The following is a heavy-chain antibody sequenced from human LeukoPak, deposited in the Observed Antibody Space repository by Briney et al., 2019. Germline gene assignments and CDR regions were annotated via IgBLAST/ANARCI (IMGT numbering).Heavy chain of an antibody. D-gene: IGHD3-10*01. Sequence: GGSLRLSCAASGFTFSSYGMHWVRQAPGKGLEWVSIISGNGGSTLYADSVKGRFTISRDNSKNTLYLQMNSLRAEDTAVYYCARAKPKNMVRGLIMRRESRYYFDYWGQGTLVTVSS. CDR1: GFTFSSYG. CDR2: ISGNGGST. CDR3: ARAKPKNMVRGLIMRRESRYYFDY. V-gene: IGHV3-23*01. J-gene: IGHJ4*02.